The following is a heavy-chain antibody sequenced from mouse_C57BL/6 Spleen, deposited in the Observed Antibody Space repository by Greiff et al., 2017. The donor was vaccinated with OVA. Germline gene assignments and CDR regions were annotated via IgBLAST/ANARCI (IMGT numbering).Heavy chain of an antibody. CDR1: GYTFTDYE. J-gene: IGHJ2*01. CDR3: TGPHGDY. Sequence: VQLQQSGAELVRPGASVTLSCKASGYTFTDYEMHWVKQTPVHGLEWIGAIDPETGGTAYNQKFKGKAILTADKSSSTAYMELRSLTSEDSAVDYCTGPHGDYWGQGTTLTVSS. V-gene: IGHV1-15*01. CDR2: IDPETGGT.